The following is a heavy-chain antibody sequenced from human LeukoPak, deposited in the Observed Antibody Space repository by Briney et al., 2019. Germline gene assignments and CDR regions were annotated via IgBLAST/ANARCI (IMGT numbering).Heavy chain of an antibody. Sequence: GGSLRLSCAASGFTFSSYSMNWVRQAPGKGLEWVSSISSSSSYIYYADSVKGRFTISRDNAKNSLYLQMNSQRAEDTAVYYCARDGGDCSGGSCYKGDFDYWGQGTLVTVSS. CDR2: ISSSSSYI. D-gene: IGHD2-15*01. CDR1: GFTFSSYS. CDR3: ARDGGDCSGGSCYKGDFDY. V-gene: IGHV3-21*01. J-gene: IGHJ4*02.